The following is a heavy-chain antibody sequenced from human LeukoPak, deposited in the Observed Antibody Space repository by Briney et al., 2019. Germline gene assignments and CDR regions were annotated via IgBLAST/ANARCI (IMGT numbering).Heavy chain of an antibody. Sequence: SETLSLTCAVCGGSFSGYYWSWIRQPPGKGLEWIGEINHSGSTNYNPSLKSRVTISVDTSKNQFSLKLSSVTAADTAVYYCAGGSYYVYYYGMDVWGQGTTVTVSS. J-gene: IGHJ6*02. CDR2: INHSGST. V-gene: IGHV4-34*01. D-gene: IGHD1-26*01. CDR3: AGGSYYVYYYGMDV. CDR1: GGSFSGYY.